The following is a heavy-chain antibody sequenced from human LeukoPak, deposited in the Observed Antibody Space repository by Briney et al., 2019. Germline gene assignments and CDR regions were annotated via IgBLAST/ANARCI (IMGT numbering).Heavy chain of an antibody. V-gene: IGHV1-8*01. CDR3: ARGRREHDYSNSNYYYYYYMDV. D-gene: IGHD4-11*01. CDR2: MNPNSGNT. Sequence: ASVKVSCKASGYTFTSYDINWVRQATGQGLEWMGWMNPNSGNTGYAQKFQGRVTMTRNTSISTAYMELSSLRSEDTAVYYCARGRREHDYSNSNYYYYYYMDVWAKGPRSPSP. J-gene: IGHJ6*03. CDR1: GYTFTSYD.